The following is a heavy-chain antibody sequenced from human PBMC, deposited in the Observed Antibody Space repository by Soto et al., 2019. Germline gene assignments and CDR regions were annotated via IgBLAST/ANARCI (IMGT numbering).Heavy chain of an antibody. Sequence: EVQLVESGGGLVQPGGSLRLSCAASGFTFSRYWMSWVRQAPGKGLEWVANIKEDGSEKYYVDSVTGRFIISRDNAKNSLFLQMNSLRADDTAVYYCARGGAPGAGDYWGQGTLVTVSS. CDR1: GFTFSRYW. V-gene: IGHV3-7*01. CDR3: ARGGAPGAGDY. CDR2: IKEDGSEK. J-gene: IGHJ4*02. D-gene: IGHD6-13*01.